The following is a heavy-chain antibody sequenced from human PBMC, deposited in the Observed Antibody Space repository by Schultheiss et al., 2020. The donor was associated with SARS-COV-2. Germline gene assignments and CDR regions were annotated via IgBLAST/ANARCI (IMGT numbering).Heavy chain of an antibody. CDR1: GFTFSSYS. V-gene: IGHV3-21*01. CDR3: ARDSGINPEYSSSSGGPTYYYYGMDV. J-gene: IGHJ6*02. D-gene: IGHD6-6*01. CDR2: ISSSSSYI. Sequence: GGSLRLSCAASGFTFSSYSMNWVRQAPGKGLEWVSSISSSSSYIYYADSVKGRFTISRDNAKNSLYLQMNSLRAEDTAVYYCARDSGINPEYSSSSGGPTYYYYGMDVWGQGTTVTVSS.